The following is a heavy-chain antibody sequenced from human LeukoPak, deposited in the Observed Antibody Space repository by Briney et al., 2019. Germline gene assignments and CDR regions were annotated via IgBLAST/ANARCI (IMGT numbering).Heavy chain of an antibody. V-gene: IGHV3-13*05. J-gene: IGHJ3*02. Sequence: PGGSLRLSCAASGFTFSSYGMHWVRQATGKGLEWVSAIGTAGDPCYPGSVKGRFTISRENAKNSLYLQMNSLRAGDTAVYYYARGTSDAFDIWGQGTMVTVSS. CDR2: IGTAGDP. CDR1: GFTFSSYG. CDR3: ARGTSDAFDI.